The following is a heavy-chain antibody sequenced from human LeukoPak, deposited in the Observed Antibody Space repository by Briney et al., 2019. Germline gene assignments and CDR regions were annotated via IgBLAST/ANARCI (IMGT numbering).Heavy chain of an antibody. D-gene: IGHD2-2*01. CDR2: IYTSGST. J-gene: IGHJ4*02. CDR1: GGSISSYY. Sequence: SETLSLTCTVSGGSISSYYWSWIRQPPGKGLEWIGYIYTSGSTNYNPSLKSRVTISADTSKNQFSLKLSSVTAADTAVYYCARFGGCSSTSCYPFDYWGQGTLVTVSS. CDR3: ARFGGCSSTSCYPFDY. V-gene: IGHV4-4*09.